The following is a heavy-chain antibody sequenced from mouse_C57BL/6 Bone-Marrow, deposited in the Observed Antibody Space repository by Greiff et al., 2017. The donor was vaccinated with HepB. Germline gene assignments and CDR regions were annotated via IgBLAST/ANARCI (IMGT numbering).Heavy chain of an antibody. J-gene: IGHJ4*01. Sequence: EVQLQQSGPVLVKPGASVKMSCKASGYTFTDYYMNWVKQSHGKSLEWIGVINPYNGGTSYNQKFKGKATLTVDKSSSTAYMELNSLTSEDSAVYYCARRLYAMDYWGQGTSVTVSS. V-gene: IGHV1-19*01. CDR2: INPYNGGT. CDR1: GYTFTDYY. CDR3: ARRLYAMDY.